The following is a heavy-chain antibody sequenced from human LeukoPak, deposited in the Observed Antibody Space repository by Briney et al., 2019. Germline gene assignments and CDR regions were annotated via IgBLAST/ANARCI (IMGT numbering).Heavy chain of an antibody. J-gene: IGHJ5*02. CDR2: INPSGGST. CDR1: GCTFTSYY. CDR3: ARGVSYSSSWSGWFDP. Sequence: ASVKVSCKASGCTFTSYYMHWVRQAPGQGLEWMGIINPSGGSTSYAQKFQGRVTMTRDTSTSTVYMELSSLRSEDTAVYYCARGVSYSSSWSGWFDPWGQGTLVTVSS. V-gene: IGHV1-46*01. D-gene: IGHD6-13*01.